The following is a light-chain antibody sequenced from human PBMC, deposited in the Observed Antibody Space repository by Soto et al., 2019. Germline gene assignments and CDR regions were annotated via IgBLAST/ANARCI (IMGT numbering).Light chain of an antibody. V-gene: IGKV3-20*01. Sequence: EIVLTQSPGTLSLSPGERVTVFCRASQGVESSYLAWFQQKPRQAPRLLIYGASRMATGVPGRFSGSGSGTDFTFTITTLEPEDFAVYYCQHDKTSSWSFGQGTKVEI. J-gene: IGKJ1*01. CDR1: QGVESSY. CDR3: QHDKTSSWS. CDR2: GAS.